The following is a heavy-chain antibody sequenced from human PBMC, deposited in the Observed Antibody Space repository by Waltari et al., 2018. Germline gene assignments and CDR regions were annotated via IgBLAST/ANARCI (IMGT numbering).Heavy chain of an antibody. CDR2: IYHSGST. D-gene: IGHD2-21*01. V-gene: IGHV4-34*01. Sequence: QVQLQQWGAGLLNPSETLSLTCGVNGGTFSDYYWTWIRQPPGTGLEWIGEIYHSGSTNYNPSLKSRVTLTVQMSKNQFSLKLTSLTAADTALYFCARYGEVPPNYFFDYWGQGTLVTVSS. CDR3: ARYGEVPPNYFFDY. J-gene: IGHJ4*01. CDR1: GGTFSDYY.